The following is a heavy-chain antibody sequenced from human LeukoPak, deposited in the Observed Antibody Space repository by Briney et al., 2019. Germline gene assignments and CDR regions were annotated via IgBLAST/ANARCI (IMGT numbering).Heavy chain of an antibody. CDR3: ASLLDRGDCSGGSCYSGSYYFDY. J-gene: IGHJ4*02. V-gene: IGHV1-69*04. CDR2: IIPILGIA. CDR1: GGTFSSYA. Sequence: SVKVSCKASGGTFSSYAISWVRQAPGQGLEWMGRIIPILGIANYARKFQGRVTITADKSTSTAYMELSSLRSEDTAVYYCASLLDRGDCSGGSCYSGSYYFDYWGQGTLVTVSS. D-gene: IGHD2-15*01.